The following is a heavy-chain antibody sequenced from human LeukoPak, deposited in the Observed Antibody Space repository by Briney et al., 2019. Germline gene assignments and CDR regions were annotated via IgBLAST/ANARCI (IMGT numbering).Heavy chain of an antibody. CDR1: GGSISSSSYY. CDR2: IYYSERT. V-gene: IGHV4-39*07. Sequence: SETLCLTCAVSGGSISSSSYYWGWGRQPPGRGLEWIGSIYYSERTYYTPSLKSRVTISVDTSKNQFSLKLSSVTAADTAVYYCAASPQDAFDIWGQGTMVTVSS. J-gene: IGHJ3*02. CDR3: AASPQDAFDI.